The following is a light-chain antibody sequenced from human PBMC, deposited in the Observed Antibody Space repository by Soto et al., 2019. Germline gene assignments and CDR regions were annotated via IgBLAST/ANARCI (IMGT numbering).Light chain of an antibody. CDR1: QSVSSSY. Sequence: EIVLTQSPGTLSLSPGERATLSCRASQSVSSSYLAWYQQKPGQAPRLLIYEGSNRATGIPTRFSGSGSGTDFTLTISGLEPEDFAVYYCQQRNNWPWTFGQGTKVDIK. V-gene: IGKV3D-20*02. J-gene: IGKJ1*01. CDR2: EGS. CDR3: QQRNNWPWT.